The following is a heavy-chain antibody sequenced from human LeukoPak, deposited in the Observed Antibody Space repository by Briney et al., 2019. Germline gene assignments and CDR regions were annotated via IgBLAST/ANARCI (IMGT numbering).Heavy chain of an antibody. CDR2: IYYSGGT. CDR1: GASVSSYY. V-gene: IGHV4-59*08. Sequence: PSETLSLTCTVSGASVSSYYWGWVWQPPGKGLEWIAYIYYSGGTNYNPSLKSRVAISVDTSKNQFSLRLSSVTAADTAVYYCARHLSYDSLDIWGQGTLVTVS. CDR3: ARHLSYDSLDI. D-gene: IGHD3-22*01. J-gene: IGHJ3*02.